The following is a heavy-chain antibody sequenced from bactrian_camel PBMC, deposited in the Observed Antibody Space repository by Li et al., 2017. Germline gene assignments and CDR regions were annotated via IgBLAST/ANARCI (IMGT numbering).Heavy chain of an antibody. V-gene: IGHV3S53*01. CDR2: RARYGST. CDR3: AADGTPLWSGYEYFY. J-gene: IGHJ4*01. Sequence: HVQLVESGGGSVQSGGSLRLSCAASGWLDSTYDMAWFHQAPGKEREGVAARARYGSTYYAEFVRGRFTNSRDNAKNTLFLQMSSLKPEDTAVYFCAADGTPLWSGYEYFYWGQGTQVTVS. CDR1: GWLDSTYD.